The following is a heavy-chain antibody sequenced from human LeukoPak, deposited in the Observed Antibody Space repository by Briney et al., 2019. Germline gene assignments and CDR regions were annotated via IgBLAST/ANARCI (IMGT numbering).Heavy chain of an antibody. CDR1: GFTFSTYS. D-gene: IGHD3-22*01. J-gene: IGHJ4*02. Sequence: GGSLRLSCAASGFTFSTYSMNWVRQAPGKGLEWVSYISSGSTSIYYADSVKGRFTISRDNAKNSLYLQMNSLRAEDTAVYYCARDRKEAVTYYCDSSGYPHGYWGQGTLVTVSS. V-gene: IGHV3-48*01. CDR3: ARDRKEAVTYYCDSSGYPHGY. CDR2: ISSGSTSI.